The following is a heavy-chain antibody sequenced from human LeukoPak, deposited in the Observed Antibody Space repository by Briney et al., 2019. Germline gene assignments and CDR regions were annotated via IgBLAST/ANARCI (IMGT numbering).Heavy chain of an antibody. V-gene: IGHV3-7*01. Sequence: GGSLRLSCAASGFTFSNYYMSWVRQAPGKGLEWLASIKKDGSDKYYVDSVKGLFTICRDNDKNSLYLQMNSLRAEDTAVYYCARRHASSSRDYWGQGTLVTVSS. D-gene: IGHD6-6*01. CDR3: ARRHASSSRDY. CDR2: IKKDGSDK. J-gene: IGHJ4*02. CDR1: GFTFSNYY.